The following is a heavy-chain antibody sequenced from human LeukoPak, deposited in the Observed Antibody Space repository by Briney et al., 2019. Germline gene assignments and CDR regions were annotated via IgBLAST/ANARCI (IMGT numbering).Heavy chain of an antibody. CDR2: ISWNSGSI. CDR3: ASEVIAATTLDN. Sequence: GGSLRLSCAASGFTFDDYAMHWVRQAPGKGLEWVSGISWNSGSIGYADSVKGRFTISRDNAKNSLYLQMNSLRAEDTAVYYCASEVIAATTLDNWGQGTLVTVSS. J-gene: IGHJ4*02. CDR1: GFTFDDYA. V-gene: IGHV3-9*01. D-gene: IGHD2-15*01.